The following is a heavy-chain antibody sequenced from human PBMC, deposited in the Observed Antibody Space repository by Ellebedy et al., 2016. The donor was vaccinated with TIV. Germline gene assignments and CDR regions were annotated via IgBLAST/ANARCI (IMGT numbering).Heavy chain of an antibody. CDR3: ARALKGVLWFGESEFDY. V-gene: IGHV1-2*02. Sequence: ASVKVSXXASGYTFTGYYMHWVRQAPGQGLEWMGWINPNSGGTNYAQKFQGRVTMTRDTSISTAYMELSRLRSDDTAVYYCARALKGVLWFGESEFDYWGQGTLVTVSS. CDR2: INPNSGGT. CDR1: GYTFTGYY. D-gene: IGHD3-10*01. J-gene: IGHJ4*02.